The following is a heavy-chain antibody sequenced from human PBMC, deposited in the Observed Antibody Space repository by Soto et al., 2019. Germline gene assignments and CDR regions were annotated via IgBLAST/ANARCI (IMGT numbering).Heavy chain of an antibody. CDR2: INTSGTT. J-gene: IGHJ6*02. CDR3: ARGPRGYVYYHGMDV. Sequence: SETLSLTCTVSGGSISSYYCSWIRQAAGKGLEWIGRINTSGTTNCNPSLRSRVTMSVDASKNQFSLNLSSVTAADTAVYFCARGPRGYVYYHGMDVWGQGTTVTAP. D-gene: IGHD3-16*01. CDR1: GGSISSYY. V-gene: IGHV4-4*07.